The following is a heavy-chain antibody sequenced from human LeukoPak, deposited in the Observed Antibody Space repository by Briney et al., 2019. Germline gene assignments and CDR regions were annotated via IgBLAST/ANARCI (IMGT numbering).Heavy chain of an antibody. CDR3: ASGSYGSGFYYFYYMDV. J-gene: IGHJ6*03. CDR1: GFTFSSYG. D-gene: IGHD3-10*01. CDR2: ISSSSSYI. Sequence: GGSLRLSCAASGFTFSSYGMSWVRQAPGKGLEWVSSISSSSSYIYYADSVKGRFTISRDNAKNSLYLQMNSLRAEDTAVYYCASGSYGSGFYYFYYMDVWGKGTTVTVSS. V-gene: IGHV3-21*01.